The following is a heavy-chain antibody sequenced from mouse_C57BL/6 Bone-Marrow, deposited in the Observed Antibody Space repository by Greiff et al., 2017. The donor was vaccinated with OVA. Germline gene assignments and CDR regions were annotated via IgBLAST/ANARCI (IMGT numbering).Heavy chain of an antibody. Sequence: VQLQQSYAELVKPGASVKISCKVSVYTFPDHTIYWMKQRPEQGLEWIGYIYPRDGSTKYNEKFKGKATLNADKSSSTAYMQLNSLTSEDSAVYFCARPRWLSPDYWGQGTTLTVSS. D-gene: IGHD2-3*01. V-gene: IGHV1-78*01. CDR1: VYTFPDHT. J-gene: IGHJ2*01. CDR3: ARPRWLSPDY. CDR2: IYPRDGST.